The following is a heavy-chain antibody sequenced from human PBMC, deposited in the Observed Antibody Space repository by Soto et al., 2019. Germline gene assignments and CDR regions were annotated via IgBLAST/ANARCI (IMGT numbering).Heavy chain of an antibody. CDR3: AKAYFVWSSEQPYYFDY. CDR2: ISGSGGRS. V-gene: IGHV3-23*01. J-gene: IGHJ4*02. CDR1: GFTFSSYA. Sequence: GGSLRLSCAASGFTFSSYAMSWVRQAPGKGLEWVSGISGSGGRSYYADSVKGRFTISRDNSKSTLYLQMNSPRAEDTAVYYCAKAYFVWSSEQPYYFDYWGQGTLVTVSS. D-gene: IGHD3-16*01.